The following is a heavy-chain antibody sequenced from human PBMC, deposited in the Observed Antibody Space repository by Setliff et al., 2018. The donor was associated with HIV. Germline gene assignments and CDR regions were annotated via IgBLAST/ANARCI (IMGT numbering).Heavy chain of an antibody. CDR2: INSDGSST. J-gene: IGHJ2*01. D-gene: IGHD3-22*01. CDR1: GFSFSNYW. V-gene: IGHV3-74*01. CDR3: ARDGDYYDSSGYWRDTNWYLDL. Sequence: TGGSLRLSCAASGFSFSNYWMHWVRQAPGKGLVWVSRINSDGSSTSYADSVKGRFTISRDNAKNSLYLQMNSLRAEDTAVYYCARDGDYYDSSGYWRDTNWYLDLWGRGTLVTVSS.